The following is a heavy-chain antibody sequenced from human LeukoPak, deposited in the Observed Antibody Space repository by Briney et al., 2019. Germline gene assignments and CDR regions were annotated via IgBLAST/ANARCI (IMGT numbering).Heavy chain of an antibody. CDR2: ISSSGSTI. D-gene: IGHD4-17*01. V-gene: IGHV3-48*03. J-gene: IGHJ4*02. CDR3: ASGPDYGDYVWFDY. CDR1: GSTFSSYE. Sequence: GGSLRLSCAASGSTFSSYEMNWVRQAPGKGLEWVSYISSSGSTIYYAGSVKGRFTISRDNAKNSLYLQMNSLRAEDTAVYYCASGPDYGDYVWFDYWGQGTLVTVSS.